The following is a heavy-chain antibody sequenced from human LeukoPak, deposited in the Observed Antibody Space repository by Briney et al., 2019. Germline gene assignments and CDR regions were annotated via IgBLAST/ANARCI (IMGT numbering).Heavy chain of an antibody. Sequence: PSETLSLTCTVSGGSISSSSYYWGWIRQPPGKGLEWIGSIFHSGSTYYNPSLKSRVTISVDTSKKQFSLKLSSVTAADTAVYYCARANYYDSIGYSRGAFDLWGQGTKVTVSS. CDR2: IFHSGST. D-gene: IGHD3-22*01. J-gene: IGHJ3*01. V-gene: IGHV4-39*07. CDR1: GGSISSSSYY. CDR3: ARANYYDSIGYSRGAFDL.